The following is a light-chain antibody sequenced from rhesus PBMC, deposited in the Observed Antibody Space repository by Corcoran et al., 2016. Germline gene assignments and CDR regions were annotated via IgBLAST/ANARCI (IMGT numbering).Light chain of an antibody. CDR1: QGISSW. Sequence: DIQMTQSPSSLSASVGDRVTISCRASQGISSWLAWYQQKPGIAPKLLSYKASSLQSGVPSRCSGSVSGTYFTLPISSLQPKDFATYYCPQYNSAPPWTFGQGTKVEIK. J-gene: IGKJ1*01. CDR2: KAS. CDR3: PQYNSAPPWT. V-gene: IGKV1-21*01.